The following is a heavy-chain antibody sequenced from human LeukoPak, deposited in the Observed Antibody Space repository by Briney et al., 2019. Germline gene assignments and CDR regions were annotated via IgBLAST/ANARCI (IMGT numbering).Heavy chain of an antibody. V-gene: IGHV4-59*01. Sequence: SETLSLTCTVSGGSISSYYWSWIRQPPGKGLEWIGYIYYSGSTDYNPSLKSRVTISVDTSKNQFSLKLTSVTAAGTAVYYCARGRLARSPYFDYWGQGTLVTVSS. J-gene: IGHJ4*02. D-gene: IGHD6-19*01. CDR1: GGSISSYY. CDR2: IYYSGST. CDR3: ARGRLARSPYFDY.